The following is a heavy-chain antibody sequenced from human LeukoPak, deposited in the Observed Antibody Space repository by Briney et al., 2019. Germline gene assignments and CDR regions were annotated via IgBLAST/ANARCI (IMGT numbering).Heavy chain of an antibody. CDR3: AKEGKTRNWNYYQAKPVY. D-gene: IGHD1-7*01. CDR2: IRYDGSDK. V-gene: IGHV3-30*02. Sequence: PGGSLRLSCAASTFTFSSYGMHWVRQAPGKGLEWVAFIRYDGSDKSYADSVKGRLTISRDNSKNTLYLQMNSLRAEDTAVYYCAKEGKTRNWNYYQAKPVYWGQGTLVTVSS. CDR1: TFTFSSYG. J-gene: IGHJ4*02.